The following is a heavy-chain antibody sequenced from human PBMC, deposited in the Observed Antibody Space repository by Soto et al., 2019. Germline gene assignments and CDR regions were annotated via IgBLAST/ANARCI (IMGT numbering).Heavy chain of an antibody. V-gene: IGHV5-10-1*01. CDR2: IDPSDSYT. J-gene: IGHJ6*02. D-gene: IGHD4-17*01. CDR1: GYSFTSYW. CDR3: AREGNTVNKYVHYYYGMDV. Sequence: PGESLKISGKGSGYSFTSYWISWVLQMPGKCLAWMGRIDPSDSYTNYSPSFQGHVTISADKSISTAYLQWSSMKASDTALYYCAREGNTVNKYVHYYYGMDVWGQGTTVTVSS.